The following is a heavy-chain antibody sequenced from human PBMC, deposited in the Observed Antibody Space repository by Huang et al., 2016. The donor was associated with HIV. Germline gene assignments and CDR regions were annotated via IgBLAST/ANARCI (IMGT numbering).Heavy chain of an antibody. Sequence: QVQLVQSGAEVKKPGASVKVSCKASGYTFTSYYRHGVRQAPGQGLEWMGIINPSGGSTSCGQKFQGRVTMTRDTSTSTVYMELSSLRSEDTAVYYCARGVFVLMVYALGDHFDYWGQGTLVTVSS. CDR1: GYTFTSYY. CDR3: ARGVFVLMVYALGDHFDY. V-gene: IGHV1-46*01. J-gene: IGHJ4*02. CDR2: INPSGGST. D-gene: IGHD2-8*01.